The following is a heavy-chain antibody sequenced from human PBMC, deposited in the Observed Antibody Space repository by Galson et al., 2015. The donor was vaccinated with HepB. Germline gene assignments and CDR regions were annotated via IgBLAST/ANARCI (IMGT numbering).Heavy chain of an antibody. CDR1: GFTFSSYT. J-gene: IGHJ6*03. Sequence: SLRLACAASGFTFSSYTMSWVRQAPGKGLEWVSAISGSGGSTYYADSVKGRFTISRDHSKNTLYLQMYSMRAEDTAVYYFAKAPTPRSGYYYMDVWGKGTTVTVSS. D-gene: IGHD3-10*01. V-gene: IGHV3-23*01. CDR3: AKAPTPRSGYYYMDV. CDR2: ISGSGGST.